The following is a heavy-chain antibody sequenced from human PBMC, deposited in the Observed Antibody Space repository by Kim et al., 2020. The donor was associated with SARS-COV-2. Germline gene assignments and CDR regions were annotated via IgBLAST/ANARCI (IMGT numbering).Heavy chain of an antibody. J-gene: IGHJ6*02. V-gene: IGHV3-11*01. D-gene: IGHD2-8*01. CDR2: ISSSGSTI. CDR1: GFTFSDYY. Sequence: GGSLRLSCAASGFTFSDYYMSWIRQAPGKGLEWVSYISSSGSTIYYADSVKGRFTISRDNAKNSLYLQMNSLRAEDTAVYYCAREPKYCANGVCFPYYYYYYGMDVWGQGTTVTVSS. CDR3: AREPKYCANGVCFPYYYYYYGMDV.